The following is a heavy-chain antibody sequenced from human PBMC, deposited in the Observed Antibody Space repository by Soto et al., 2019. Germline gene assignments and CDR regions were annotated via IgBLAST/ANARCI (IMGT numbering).Heavy chain of an antibody. J-gene: IGHJ4*02. D-gene: IGHD4-4*01. CDR3: ARAPTITSIFDS. Sequence: GGSLRLSCEVSGFTVRTNYMCWIRQAPGMGLEWVSIIYAGGTTFYADFAEGRFTVSRDNSKNTLYLQMNSLRADDPAVYYCARAPTITSIFDSWGLGTLVTVSS. V-gene: IGHV3-66*01. CDR2: IYAGGTT. CDR1: GFTVRTNY.